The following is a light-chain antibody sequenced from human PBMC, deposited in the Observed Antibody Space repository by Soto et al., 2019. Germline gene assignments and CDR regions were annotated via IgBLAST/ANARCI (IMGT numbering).Light chain of an antibody. CDR3: SALDNSLNGYV. J-gene: IGLJ1*01. CDR2: TAG. V-gene: IGLV1-44*01. CDR1: SSNIGSNT. Sequence: QSVLTQPLSASASPGQRVTISCSGGSSNIGSNTVAWYQHLPGTAPPRLIFTAGQRPSGVPSRFSGSKSGTSASLAISGLQSEDGGDYYCSALDNSLNGYVFGPGTKLTVL.